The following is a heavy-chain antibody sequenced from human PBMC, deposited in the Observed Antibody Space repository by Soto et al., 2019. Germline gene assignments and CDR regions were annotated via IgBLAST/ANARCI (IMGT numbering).Heavy chain of an antibody. CDR1: GFTFGDYA. CDR2: IRSKAYGVTT. D-gene: IGHD3-22*01. CDR3: SRGDSSGYYYWDY. V-gene: IGHV3-49*03. J-gene: IGHJ4*02. Sequence: PWGSLRLSCTASGFTFGDYAMSLFLQAPGKGLEWVGFIRSKAYGVTTEYAASVKGRFTISRDDSKRIAFLQMNSLKTEDTAVYYCSRGDSSGYYYWDYWGQGTLVTVSS.